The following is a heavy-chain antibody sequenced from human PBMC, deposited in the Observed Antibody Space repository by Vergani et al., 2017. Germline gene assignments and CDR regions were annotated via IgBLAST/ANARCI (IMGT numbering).Heavy chain of an antibody. D-gene: IGHD3-22*01. J-gene: IGHJ5*02. CDR1: GASVNSYY. Sequence: QVKLQESGPGLVKPSETLSLTCTVSGASVNSYYWGWIRQPPGKGLEWISSVSHSGDTYFNPSLMGRVSISMDTSKNYFFLTLSSVTAADTAMYYCARRSSSYYFDIWGQGVLITVSS. CDR3: ARRSSSYYFDI. V-gene: IGHV4-38-2*02. CDR2: VSHSGDT.